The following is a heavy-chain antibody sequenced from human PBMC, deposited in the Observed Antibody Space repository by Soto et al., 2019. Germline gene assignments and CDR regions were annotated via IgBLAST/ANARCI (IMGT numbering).Heavy chain of an antibody. J-gene: IGHJ3*02. CDR2: RSHSGTA. Sequence: WIWIRQHPGKGLEWIGFRSHSGTAYYNPSLRSRVTMSVDTSGNQFSLKLNSVTAADTAMYYCGRINCAWAFDTWGRGTMVFVSS. D-gene: IGHD1-20*01. V-gene: IGHV4-31*02. CDR3: GRINCAWAFDT.